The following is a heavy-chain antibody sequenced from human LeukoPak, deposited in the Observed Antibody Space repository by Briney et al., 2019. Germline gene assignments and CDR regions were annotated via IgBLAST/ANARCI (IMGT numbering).Heavy chain of an antibody. J-gene: IGHJ4*02. D-gene: IGHD1-26*01. CDR1: GFTFSSYA. V-gene: IGHV3-23*01. CDR3: AKDVVGATPFDY. Sequence: GGSLRLSCAASGFTFSSYAMSWVRQAPGKGLEWVSAISGSGGSTYYADSVKGQFTISRDNSKNTLYPQMNSLRAEDTAVYYCAKDVVGATPFDYWGQGTLVTVSS. CDR2: ISGSGGST.